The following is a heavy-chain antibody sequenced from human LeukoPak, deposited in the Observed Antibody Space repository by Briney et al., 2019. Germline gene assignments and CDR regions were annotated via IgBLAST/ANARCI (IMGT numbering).Heavy chain of an antibody. CDR1: GGSFSGYY. V-gene: IGHV4-34*01. Sequence: SETLSLTCAVYGGSFSGYYWSWIRQPPGKGLEWIGEINHSGSTNYNPSLKSRVTISVDTSKNQFSLKLSSVTAADTAVYYCARPYYYGSGSPRYYYYYMDVWGKGTTVTISS. CDR3: ARPYYYGSGSPRYYYYYMDV. J-gene: IGHJ6*03. D-gene: IGHD3-10*01. CDR2: INHSGST.